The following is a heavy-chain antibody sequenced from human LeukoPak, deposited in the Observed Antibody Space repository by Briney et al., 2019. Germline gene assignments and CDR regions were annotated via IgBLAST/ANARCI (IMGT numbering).Heavy chain of an antibody. Sequence: ASVKVSCKASGYTFTSYGISWARQAPGQGLEWMGWISAYNGNTNYAQKLQGRVTMTTDTSTSTAYMELRSLRSDDTAVYYCAREWEGGVCGGDCQPLDYWGQGTLVTVSS. CDR2: ISAYNGNT. V-gene: IGHV1-18*01. CDR1: GYTFTSYG. CDR3: AREWEGGVCGGDCQPLDY. D-gene: IGHD2-21*02. J-gene: IGHJ4*02.